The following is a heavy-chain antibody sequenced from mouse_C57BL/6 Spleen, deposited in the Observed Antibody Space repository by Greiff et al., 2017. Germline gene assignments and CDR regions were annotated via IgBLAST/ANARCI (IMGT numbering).Heavy chain of an antibody. V-gene: IGHV1-72*01. CDR3: ERPYNDDDGGTWFAY. Sequence: QVQLQQPGAELVKPGASVKLSCKASGYTFTSYWMHWVKQRPGRGLEWIGRIDPNSGGTKYNEKFKSKATLTVDKPSSTAYMQLSSLTSADSAVYYGERPYNDDDGGTWFAYWGQGTLVTVSA. CDR2: IDPNSGGT. D-gene: IGHD2-4*01. J-gene: IGHJ3*01. CDR1: GYTFTSYW.